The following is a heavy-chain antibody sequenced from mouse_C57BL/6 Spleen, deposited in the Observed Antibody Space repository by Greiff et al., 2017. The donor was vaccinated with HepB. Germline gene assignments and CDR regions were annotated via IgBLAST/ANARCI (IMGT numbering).Heavy chain of an antibody. Sequence: VQLQESGAELVRPGASVKLSCTASGFNIKDYYMHWVKQRPEQGLEWIGRIDPNSGGTKYNEKFKSKATLTVDKPSSTAYMQLSSLTSEDSAVYYCARSYYYGSSLYFDYWGQGTTLTVSS. J-gene: IGHJ2*01. CDR2: IDPNSGGT. V-gene: IGHV1-72*01. D-gene: IGHD1-1*01. CDR3: ARSYYYGSSLYFDY. CDR1: GFNIKDYY.